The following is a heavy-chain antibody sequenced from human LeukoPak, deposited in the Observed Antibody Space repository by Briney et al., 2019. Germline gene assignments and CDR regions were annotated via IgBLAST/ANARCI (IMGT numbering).Heavy chain of an antibody. J-gene: IGHJ4*02. CDR3: ARGWGRLVGATRFDY. D-gene: IGHD1-26*01. V-gene: IGHV3-20*04. CDR1: GFTFDDYG. CDR2: IDWNGVST. Sequence: PGGSLRLSRAASGFTFDDYGMSWVRQAPGKGLEWVSGIDWNGVSTGYADSVKGRFTISRDNAKNSLYLQVNSLRAEDTALYYCARGWGRLVGATRFDYWGQGALVTVSS.